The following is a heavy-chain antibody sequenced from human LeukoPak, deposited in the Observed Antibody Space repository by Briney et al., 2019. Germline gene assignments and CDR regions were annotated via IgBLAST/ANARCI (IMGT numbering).Heavy chain of an antibody. CDR2: IVPPLGTA. Sequence: AASVKVSCKASGGIYRRYSITWVRQAPGQGLEWMGGIVPPLGTANYAQKFQGRVTITMDESTNTAYMELTSLTSEDAAVYYCTTYGSNIAEYFEHWGQGTLVSVSS. CDR3: TTYGSNIAEYFEH. D-gene: IGHD4-23*01. V-gene: IGHV1-69*16. J-gene: IGHJ1*01. CDR1: GGIYRRYS.